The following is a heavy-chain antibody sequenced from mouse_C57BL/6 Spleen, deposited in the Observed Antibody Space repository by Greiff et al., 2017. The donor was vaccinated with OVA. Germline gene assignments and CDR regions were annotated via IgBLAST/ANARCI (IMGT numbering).Heavy chain of an antibody. CDR1: GYTFTSYW. J-gene: IGHJ2*01. Sequence: QVQLQQPGAELVMPGASVKLSCKASGYTFTSYWMHWVKQRPGQGLEWIGEIDPSDSNTNYNQKFKGKTTLTVDKSSSTAYMQLSSLTSEDSAVYDRENLYSNSYYFDDWGKGTTLTVSS. D-gene: IGHD2-5*01. CDR3: ENLYSNSYYFDD. CDR2: IDPSDSNT. V-gene: IGHV1-69*01.